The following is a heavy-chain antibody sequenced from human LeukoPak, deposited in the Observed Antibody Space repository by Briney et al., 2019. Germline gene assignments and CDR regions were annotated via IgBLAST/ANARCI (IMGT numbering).Heavy chain of an antibody. V-gene: IGHV3-48*01. Sequence: GGSLRLSCAASGLAFSSYSMNWVRQAPGRGLEWISYISSGSRTIYYADSVEGRFTISRDNGKNSLYLLLNSLRADDTAVYFCVRESITGHRDFDYWGQGTLITVSS. CDR3: VRESITGHRDFDY. CDR1: GLAFSSYS. CDR2: ISSGSRTI. J-gene: IGHJ4*02. D-gene: IGHD1-20*01.